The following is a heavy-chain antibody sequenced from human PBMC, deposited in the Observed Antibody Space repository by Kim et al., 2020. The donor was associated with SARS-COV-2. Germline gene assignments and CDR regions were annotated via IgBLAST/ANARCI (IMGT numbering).Heavy chain of an antibody. D-gene: IGHD6-13*01. V-gene: IGHV3-23*01. CDR3: VKGGAGTSFDY. CDR1: GFTFSSYG. Sequence: GGSLRLSCAASGFTFSSYGMTWVRQSPGKGLEWVSTISGPGSSTYYADSVRGRFTISRDSSQNTLYLQMNSLRAEDTAIYYCVKGGAGTSFDYWGQGALVTVSS. CDR2: ISGPGSST. J-gene: IGHJ4*02.